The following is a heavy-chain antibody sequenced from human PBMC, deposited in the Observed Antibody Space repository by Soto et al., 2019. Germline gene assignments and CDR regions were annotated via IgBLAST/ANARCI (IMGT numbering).Heavy chain of an antibody. D-gene: IGHD3-10*01. CDR1: GYTFTSYD. V-gene: IGHV1-8*01. J-gene: IGHJ6*02. Sequence: QVQLVQSGAEVKKPGASVKVSCKASGYTFTSYDINWVRQATGQGLEWMGWMNPNSGNTGYAQKFQGRVTMTRNTSISTGYLELSSLRSEATAVYYCARGRGRYYYYGMDVWGQGTTVAVSS. CDR3: ARGRGRYYYYGMDV. CDR2: MNPNSGNT.